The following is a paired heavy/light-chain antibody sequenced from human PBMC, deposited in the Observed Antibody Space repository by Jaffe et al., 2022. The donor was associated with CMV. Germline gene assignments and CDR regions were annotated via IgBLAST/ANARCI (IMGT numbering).Heavy chain of an antibody. CDR1: GFTFSSYW. CDR3: ARYDFWTGILSLNYGMDV. CDR2: IKQGGSEK. Sequence: EVHLVESGGGLVQPGGSLRLSCAASGFTFSSYWMNWVRQAPGKGLEWVASIKQGGSEKYYVDSVKGRFTVSRDDAKNSLYLQMNSLRAEDTAVYYCARYDFWTGILSLNYGMDVWGQGTTVTVSS. V-gene: IGHV3-7*01. D-gene: IGHD3-3*01. J-gene: IGHJ6*02.
Light chain of an antibody. J-gene: IGKJ4*01. CDR3: QQYNSFPLT. CDR2: WAS. V-gene: IGKV4-1*01. Sequence: DIVMTQSPDSLTVSLGERATINCKSSQSVLYSFNNKNYLAWYQQKAGQPPKLLIYWASTRDSGVPDRFSGSGSGTDFTLTISSLQAEDVAVYYCQQYNSFPLTFGGGTKVEIK. CDR1: QSVLYSFNNKNY.